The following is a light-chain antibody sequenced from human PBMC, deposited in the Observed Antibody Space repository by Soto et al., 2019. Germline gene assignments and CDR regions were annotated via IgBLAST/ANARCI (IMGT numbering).Light chain of an antibody. CDR3: AAWDDTLSGHVV. V-gene: IGLV1-47*01. Sequence: QSVLTQPPSASGTPGQRVTICCSGSRSNIGSEYVYWYQQVPGTAPKLLIYRNNKRPSGVPDRFSGSKSGTSASLAISGLRSEYEADYYCAAWDDTLSGHVVFGGGTKLTVL. CDR2: RNN. CDR1: RSNIGSEY. J-gene: IGLJ2*01.